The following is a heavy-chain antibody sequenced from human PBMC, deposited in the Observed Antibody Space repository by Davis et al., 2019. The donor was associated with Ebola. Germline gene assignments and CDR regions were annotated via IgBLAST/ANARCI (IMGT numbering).Heavy chain of an antibody. D-gene: IGHD6-13*01. CDR3: ARAVTPCIGSSCFSSVNY. J-gene: IGHJ4*02. CDR1: GGTFSSYA. V-gene: IGHV1-69*04. CDR2: IIPILGIA. Sequence: AASVKVSCKASGGTFSSYAISWVRQAPGQGLEWMGRIIPILGIANYAQEFHDRVTITADKSSGTVYMELSSLRSEDTAVYYCARAVTPCIGSSCFSSVNYWGQGTLVTVSS.